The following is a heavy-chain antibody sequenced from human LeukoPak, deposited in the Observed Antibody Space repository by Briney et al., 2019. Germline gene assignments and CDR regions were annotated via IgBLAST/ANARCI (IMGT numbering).Heavy chain of an antibody. D-gene: IGHD1-7*01. J-gene: IGHJ4*02. V-gene: IGHV4-34*01. CDR3: ARGCVGNCPKGATFDY. Sequence: SETLSLTRAVSGGSFSGYYWTWIRQPPGKGLEWIGEINHSGSTNYNPSLKSRVTISVDTSMNQFSLKLRSVTAADTAVYYCARGCVGNCPKGATFDYWGQGNMVTVSS. CDR2: INHSGST. CDR1: GGSFSGYY.